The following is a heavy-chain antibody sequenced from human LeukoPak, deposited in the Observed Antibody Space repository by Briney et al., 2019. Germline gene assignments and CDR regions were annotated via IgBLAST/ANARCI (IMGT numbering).Heavy chain of an antibody. J-gene: IGHJ4*02. V-gene: IGHV3-49*03. CDR3: ARDAYGSGSSTVYYFDY. CDR1: GFTFGDYA. Sequence: PGGSLRLSCTASGFTFGDYAMSWFRQAPGKGLEWVGFIRSKAYGGTTEYAASVKGRFTISRDDSKSIAYLQMNSLKTEDTAVYYCARDAYGSGSSTVYYFDYWGQGTLVTVSS. D-gene: IGHD3-10*01. CDR2: IRSKAYGGTT.